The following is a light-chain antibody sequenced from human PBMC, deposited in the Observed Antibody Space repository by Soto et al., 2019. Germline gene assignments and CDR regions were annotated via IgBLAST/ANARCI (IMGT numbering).Light chain of an antibody. CDR2: EVT. J-gene: IGLJ1*01. V-gene: IGLV2-8*01. CDR1: SSDVGAYNS. CDR3: SSFAGRKYV. Sequence: QSALTQPPSASESPGQSVTISCTGTSSDVGAYNSVAWYQQYPGKAPKLMVYEVTKRPLGVPDRFSGSKSGNTASLTVSGLQAEDEADYYCSSFAGRKYVFGTGTKVTVL.